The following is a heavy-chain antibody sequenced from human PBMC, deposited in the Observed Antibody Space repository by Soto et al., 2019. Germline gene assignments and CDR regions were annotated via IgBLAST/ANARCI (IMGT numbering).Heavy chain of an antibody. J-gene: IGHJ6*02. D-gene: IGHD3-22*01. V-gene: IGHV5-10-1*01. Sequence: PGESLKISCKGSGYSFTSYWISWVRQMPGKGLEWMGRIDPSDSYTNYSPSFQGHVTISADKSIGTAYLQWSSLKASDTAMYYCARHGPRVYYDNSDYYYYGMDVWGQGTTVTVSS. CDR3: ARHGPRVYYDNSDYYYYGMDV. CDR1: GYSFTSYW. CDR2: IDPSDSYT.